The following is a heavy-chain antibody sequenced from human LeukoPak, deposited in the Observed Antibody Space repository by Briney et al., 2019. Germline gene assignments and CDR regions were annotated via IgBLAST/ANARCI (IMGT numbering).Heavy chain of an antibody. CDR1: GFTFSTYP. CDR2: IADDGKDK. V-gene: IGHV3-30*14. J-gene: IGHJ6*02. D-gene: IGHD2-2*01. Sequence: GGSLRLSCAASGFTFSTYPIHWVRQAPGKGLEWVAVIADDGKDKHYVESVKGRFTISRDNSKNTLYLQMNSLRPEDTAVYYCARDKLPAPWDGMDVWGQGTTVTVSS. CDR3: ARDKLPAPWDGMDV.